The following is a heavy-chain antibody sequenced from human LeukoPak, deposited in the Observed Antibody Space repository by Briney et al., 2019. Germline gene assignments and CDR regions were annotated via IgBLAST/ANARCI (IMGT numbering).Heavy chain of an antibody. CDR1: GGSISSYY. D-gene: IGHD6-13*01. V-gene: IGHV4-59*01. CDR2: IYYSGST. Sequence: PSETLSLTCTVSGGSISSYYWSWIRQPPGKGLEWIGYIYYSGSTNYNPSLKSRVTISVDTSKNQFSLKLSSVTAADTAVYYCARGSSSSWYAGIFDYWGQGTLVTVSS. J-gene: IGHJ4*02. CDR3: ARGSSSSWYAGIFDY.